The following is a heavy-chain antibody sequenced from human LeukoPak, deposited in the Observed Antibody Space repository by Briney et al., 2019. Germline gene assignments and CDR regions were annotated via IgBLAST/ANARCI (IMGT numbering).Heavy chain of an antibody. Sequence: GGSLRLSCAASGFTFSNYNMNWVRQPPGKGLQWVSYISSSSNNIYYADSVKGRFTISRDNAKNSLFLQMNSLRAEDTAVYYCARDFAREFTIDYWGQGTLVTVSS. J-gene: IGHJ4*02. D-gene: IGHD3-10*01. CDR1: GFTFSNYN. V-gene: IGHV3-48*01. CDR2: ISSSSNNI. CDR3: ARDFAREFTIDY.